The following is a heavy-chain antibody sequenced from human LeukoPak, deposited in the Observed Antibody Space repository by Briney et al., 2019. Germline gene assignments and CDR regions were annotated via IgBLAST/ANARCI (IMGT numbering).Heavy chain of an antibody. Sequence: PGGSLRLSCAASGFTFSSYGMHWVRQAPGKGLDWLAVISYDGSNKYYADSVKGRFTISRDNTKNTLYLQRNSLRAEDTAVYYCAKAYIVATGFDYWGQGTLVTVSS. V-gene: IGHV3-30*18. CDR1: GFTFSSYG. D-gene: IGHD5-12*01. J-gene: IGHJ4*02. CDR3: AKAYIVATGFDY. CDR2: ISYDGSNK.